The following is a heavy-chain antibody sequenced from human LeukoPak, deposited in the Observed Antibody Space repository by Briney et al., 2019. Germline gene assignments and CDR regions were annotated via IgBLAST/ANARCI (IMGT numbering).Heavy chain of an antibody. CDR3: ARGAQYSSSSSDQTIENHYYMDV. CDR1: GGSFSGYY. V-gene: IGHV4-34*01. J-gene: IGHJ6*03. CDR2: INHSGST. Sequence: SETLSLTCAVYGGSFSGYYWSWIRRPPGKGLEWIGEINHSGSTNYNPSLKSRVTISVDTSKNQFSLKLSSVTAADTAVYYCARGAQYSSSSSDQTIENHYYMDVWGKGTTVTVSS. D-gene: IGHD6-6*01.